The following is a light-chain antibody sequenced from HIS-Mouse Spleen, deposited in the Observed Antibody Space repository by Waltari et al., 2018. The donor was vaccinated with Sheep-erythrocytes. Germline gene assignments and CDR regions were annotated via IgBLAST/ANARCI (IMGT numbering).Light chain of an antibody. CDR3: QQRSNWYT. Sequence: TQSPATLSLSPGERATLSCRASQSVSSYLAWYQQKPGQAPRLLIYDASNMATGIPARFSGSGSGTDFTLTISSLEPEDFAVYYCQQRSNWYTFGQGTKLEIK. J-gene: IGKJ2*01. V-gene: IGKV3-11*01. CDR1: QSVSSY. CDR2: DAS.